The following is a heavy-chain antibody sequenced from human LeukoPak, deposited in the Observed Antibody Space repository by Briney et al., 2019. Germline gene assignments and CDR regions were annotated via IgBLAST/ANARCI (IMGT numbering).Heavy chain of an antibody. CDR3: AKDILYSYGYLDY. CDR1: GFTFSSYG. CDR2: IRFDGSNK. Sequence: PGGSLRLSCAASGFTFSSYGMHWVRQAPGKGLEWVAFIRFDGSNKYYADSVKGRFTISRDNSKNTLSLQMSSLRAEDTAVYYCAKDILYSYGYLDYWGQGTLVTVSS. V-gene: IGHV3-30*02. J-gene: IGHJ4*02. D-gene: IGHD5-18*01.